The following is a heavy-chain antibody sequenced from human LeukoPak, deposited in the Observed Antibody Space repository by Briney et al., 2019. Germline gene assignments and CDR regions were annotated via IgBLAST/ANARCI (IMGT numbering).Heavy chain of an antibody. Sequence: SETQSLTCTVSGGSISSGDYYWSWIRQPPGKGLEWIGYIYYSGSTYYNPSLKSRVTISVDTSKNQFSLKLSSVTAADTAVYYCARALDYYDSSEKGAFDIWGQGTMVTVSS. V-gene: IGHV4-30-4*01. CDR1: GGSISSGDYY. CDR2: IYYSGST. CDR3: ARALDYYDSSEKGAFDI. J-gene: IGHJ3*02. D-gene: IGHD3-22*01.